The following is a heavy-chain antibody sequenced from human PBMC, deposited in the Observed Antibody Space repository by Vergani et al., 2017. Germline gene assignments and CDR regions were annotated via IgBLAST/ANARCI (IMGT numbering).Heavy chain of an antibody. Sequence: TASGFTFSSYSMNWVRQAPGKGLEWVSYISSSSSTIYYADSVKGRFTISRDNAKNSLYLQMNSLRAEDTAVYYCARDHMTTAFDYWDQGTLVTVSS. CDR3: ARDHMTTAFDY. CDR1: GFTFSSYS. J-gene: IGHJ4*02. CDR2: ISSSSSTI. V-gene: IGHV3-48*04. D-gene: IGHD4-11*01.